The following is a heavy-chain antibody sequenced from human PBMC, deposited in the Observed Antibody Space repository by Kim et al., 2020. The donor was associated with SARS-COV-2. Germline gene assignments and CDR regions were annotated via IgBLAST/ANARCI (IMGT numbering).Heavy chain of an antibody. Sequence: SVKSRITINPDTSQNQFSLQLNSVTPEDTAVYYCARDRGGRSSSSRAFDYWGQGTLVTVSS. CDR3: ARDRGGRSSSSRAFDY. D-gene: IGHD6-6*01. V-gene: IGHV6-1*01. J-gene: IGHJ4*02.